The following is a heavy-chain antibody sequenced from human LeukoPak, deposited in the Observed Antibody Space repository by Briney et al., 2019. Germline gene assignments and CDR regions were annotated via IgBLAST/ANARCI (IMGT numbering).Heavy chain of an antibody. CDR2: ISYEGSNK. D-gene: IGHD6-13*01. Sequence: PGGSLRLSCAASGLTFSRYGIHWARQAPGKGLEWVVVISYEGSNKYYADSVKGRFTISRDNSKNTLYLQMNSLRAGDTAVYYCAKDRSSTWSFDYWGQGTLVTVSS. CDR3: AKDRSSTWSFDY. J-gene: IGHJ4*02. CDR1: GLTFSRYG. V-gene: IGHV3-30*18.